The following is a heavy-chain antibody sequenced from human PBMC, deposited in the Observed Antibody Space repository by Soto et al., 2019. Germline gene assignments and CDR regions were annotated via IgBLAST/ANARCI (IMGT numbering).Heavy chain of an antibody. V-gene: IGHV1-8*01. D-gene: IGHD3-10*01. CDR2: MNPNSGNT. CDR1: GYTFTSYD. Sequence: ASVKVSCKASGYTFTSYDINWVRQATGQGLEWMGWMNPNSGNTRYAQKFQGRVTMTRNTSISTAYMELSSVRSEDTAVYDCAREGMRGAFDIWGQGTMVTVSS. CDR3: AREGMRGAFDI. J-gene: IGHJ3*02.